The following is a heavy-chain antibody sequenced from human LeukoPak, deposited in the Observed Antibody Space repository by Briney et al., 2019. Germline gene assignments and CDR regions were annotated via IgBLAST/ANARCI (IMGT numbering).Heavy chain of an antibody. CDR1: EVTLTDHW. J-gene: IGHJ4*02. CDR2: INRDGSET. CDR3: SRSCGHGFYSDY. D-gene: IGHD2-21*01. Sequence: GGSLRLSCVASEVTLTDHWMGCVRQAPGKGLEWVSNINRDGSETYYMDSVKGRFTISRDNAKNLLYLQMSSSRVEAATVYFSSRSCGHGFYSDYWGQGTLVTVSS. V-gene: IGHV3-7*01.